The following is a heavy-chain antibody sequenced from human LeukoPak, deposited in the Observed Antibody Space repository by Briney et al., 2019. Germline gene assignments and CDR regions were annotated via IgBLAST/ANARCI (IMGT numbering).Heavy chain of an antibody. D-gene: IGHD6-19*01. J-gene: IGHJ4*02. CDR1: GFTVATYY. CDR3: AKDQRDSSGWYENLDY. V-gene: IGHV3-66*01. Sequence: GGSLRLSCAASGFTVATYYMIWVRQAPGTGLEWVSVIYSGGSTSYADSVRGRFTISRDNSKNTLYLQMNSLRAEDTAVYYCAKDQRDSSGWYENLDYWGQGTLVTVSS. CDR2: IYSGGST.